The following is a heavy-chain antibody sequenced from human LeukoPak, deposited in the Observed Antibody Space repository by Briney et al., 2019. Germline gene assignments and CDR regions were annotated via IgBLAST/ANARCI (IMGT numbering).Heavy chain of an antibody. J-gene: IGHJ6*03. V-gene: IGHV4-34*01. CDR3: ARGPSAGARGYYYYYYYMDV. D-gene: IGHD6-13*01. Sequence: PSETLSLTCAVYGGSFSGYYWSWIRQPPGKGLEWIGEINHSGSTNYNPSLKSRVTISVDTYKSQFSLKLSSVTAADTAVYYCARGPSAGARGYYYYYYYMDVWGKGTTVTVSS. CDR2: INHSGST. CDR1: GGSFSGYY.